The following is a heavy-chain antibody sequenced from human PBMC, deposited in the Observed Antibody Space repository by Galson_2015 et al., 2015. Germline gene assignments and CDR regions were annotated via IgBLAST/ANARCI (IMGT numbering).Heavy chain of an antibody. J-gene: IGHJ4*02. CDR1: GYTLIELS. CDR2: FDPEDGET. CDR3: AANLRRGLIIPTNLDY. Sequence: SVKVSCKVSGYTLIELSMHWVRQAPGKGLEWMGRFDPEDGETIYAQKFQGRVTMSEDASTDTAYMELSSLRSEDTAVYYCAANLRRGLIIPTNLDYGCQGALVTDS. V-gene: IGHV1-24*01. D-gene: IGHD3-10*01.